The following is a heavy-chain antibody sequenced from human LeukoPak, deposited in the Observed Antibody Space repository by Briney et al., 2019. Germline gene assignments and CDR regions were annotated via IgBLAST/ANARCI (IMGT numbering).Heavy chain of an antibody. J-gene: IGHJ4*02. Sequence: PSETLSLTCSVSGYSISSGYYWGWIRQPPGKGLEWIGSIYQSGTTSYNPSLKSRVTISVDTSKNQFSLKLSSVTAADTAVYYCARHEVAAAPFDYWGQGTLVTVSS. CDR3: ARHEVAAAPFDY. D-gene: IGHD6-13*01. CDR1: GYSISSGYY. CDR2: IYQSGTT. V-gene: IGHV4-38-2*02.